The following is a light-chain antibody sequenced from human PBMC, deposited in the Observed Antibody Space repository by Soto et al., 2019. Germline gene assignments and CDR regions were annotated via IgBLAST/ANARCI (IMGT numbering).Light chain of an antibody. CDR1: RTVSSTS. V-gene: IGKV3-20*01. CDR2: GAS. CDR3: QQYGSSPGT. J-gene: IGKJ4*01. Sequence: ESVLTQSPGTLSFSPGETCTLSCWSSRTVSSTSLAWYQQKPGLAPRLLIYGASSRATGIPDRFSGSGSGTDFTLTINRLEPEDFAVYYCQQYGSSPGTFGGGTKVDIK.